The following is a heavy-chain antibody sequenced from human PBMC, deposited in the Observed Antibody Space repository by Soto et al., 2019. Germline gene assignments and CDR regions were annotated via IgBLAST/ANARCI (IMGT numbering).Heavy chain of an antibody. D-gene: IGHD6-6*01. CDR1: GFTFTNYG. CDR2: ISAYNGNT. V-gene: IGHV1-18*01. Sequence: ASVKVSCKASGFTFTNYGINWVRQAPGQGLEWMAWISAYNGNTNYAQKFHGRLTVTTDTSTSTAYMDLRSLRSDDTAIYYCARGGSASDFDRWGQGTLVTLSS. J-gene: IGHJ5*02. CDR3: ARGGSASDFDR.